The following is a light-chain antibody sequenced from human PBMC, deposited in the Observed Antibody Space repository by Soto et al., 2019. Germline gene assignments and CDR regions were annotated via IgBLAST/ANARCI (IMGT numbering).Light chain of an antibody. V-gene: IGKV3-11*01. CDR3: QQRDIWPWT. CDR1: QYIGSA. J-gene: IGKJ1*01. Sequence: EVVLTQSPATLSVSPGDRATLSCRASQYIGSAVAWYHQRSGQAPRLLMYDASKRATGIPARFSGSGSGTDFTLTISSLEPEDFAVYYCQQRDIWPWTFGQGTKVDIK. CDR2: DAS.